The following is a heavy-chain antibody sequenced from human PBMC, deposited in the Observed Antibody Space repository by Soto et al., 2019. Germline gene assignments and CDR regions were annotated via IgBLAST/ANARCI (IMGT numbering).Heavy chain of an antibody. D-gene: IGHD3-3*01. CDR3: ARDPNYDFWSGYRNKEGTYGMDV. Sequence: GGSLRLSCAASGFAFSGFEMNWVRQAPGKGLEWVSYISSGASNMYYADSVKGRFTISRDNAQSSLYLQMNSLRVEDTAVYYCARDPNYDFWSGYRNKEGTYGMDVWGQGTTCTVSS. CDR1: GFAFSGFE. J-gene: IGHJ6*02. V-gene: IGHV3-48*03. CDR2: ISSGASNM.